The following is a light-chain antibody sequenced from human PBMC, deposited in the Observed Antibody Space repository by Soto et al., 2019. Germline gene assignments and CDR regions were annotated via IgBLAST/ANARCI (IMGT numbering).Light chain of an antibody. V-gene: IGLV2-14*01. CDR2: EVS. CDR3: SSYTTSSTLVV. Sequence: ALTQPASVSGSPGQSITISCTGTSSDVGDYNYVSWYQQHPGKAPKLMIYEVSNRPSGVSNRFSGSKSGNTASLTLSGLQAEDEADYYCSSYTTSSTLVVFGGGTKLTVL. CDR1: SSDVGDYNY. J-gene: IGLJ2*01.